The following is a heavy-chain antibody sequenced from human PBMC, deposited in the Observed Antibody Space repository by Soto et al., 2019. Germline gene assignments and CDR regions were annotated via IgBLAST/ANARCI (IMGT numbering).Heavy chain of an antibody. D-gene: IGHD3-22*01. Sequence: RASVKVSGKASGYTFTSYGISWVRQAPGQGLEWMGWISAYNGNTNYAQKLQGRVTMTTDTSTSTAYMELRSLRSDDTAVYYCARTSTYYYDSSGYLNNWFDPWGQGTLVTVSS. J-gene: IGHJ5*02. CDR1: GYTFTSYG. CDR3: ARTSTYYYDSSGYLNNWFDP. CDR2: ISAYNGNT. V-gene: IGHV1-18*01.